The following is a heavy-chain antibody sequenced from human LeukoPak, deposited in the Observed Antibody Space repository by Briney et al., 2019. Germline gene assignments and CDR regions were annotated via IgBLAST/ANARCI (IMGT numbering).Heavy chain of an antibody. D-gene: IGHD3-10*01. V-gene: IGHV1-69*13. CDR2: IIPIFGTA. CDR3: ASSGELLPPDY. CDR1: GGTFSGYA. J-gene: IGHJ4*02. Sequence: ASVKVSCKASGGTFSGYAISWVRQAPGQGLEWKGGIIPIFGTANYAQKFQGRVTITADESTSTAYMELSSLRSEDTAVYYCASSGELLPPDYWGQGTLVTVSS.